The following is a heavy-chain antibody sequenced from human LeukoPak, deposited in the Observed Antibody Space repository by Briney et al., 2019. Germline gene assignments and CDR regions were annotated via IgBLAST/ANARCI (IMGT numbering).Heavy chain of an antibody. CDR3: AKVSSSWYEELIDY. D-gene: IGHD6-13*01. V-gene: IGHV3-23*01. J-gene: IGHJ4*02. CDR2: ISGSGGST. CDR1: GFTFSSYA. Sequence: KPGGSLRLSCAASGFTFSSYAMSWVRQAPGKGLEWVSAISGSGGSTYYADSVKGRFTISRDNSKNTLYLRMNSLRAEDTAVYYCAKVSSSWYEELIDYWGQGTLVTVSS.